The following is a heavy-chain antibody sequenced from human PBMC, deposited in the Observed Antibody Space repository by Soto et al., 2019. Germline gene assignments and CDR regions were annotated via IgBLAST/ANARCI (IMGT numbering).Heavy chain of an antibody. CDR3: ARQVVDGTVAGTGSFDY. D-gene: IGHD6-19*01. CDR1: GGSISSTSYY. J-gene: IGHJ4*02. V-gene: IGHV4-39*01. Sequence: QLQLQESGPGLVKPSEILSLTCTVSGGSISSTSYYWVWIRQPPGKGLEWIGSFYYSGSTYYNPSLKSRVTVSVDTSENQFSLKLSSVTAADTAVYYCARQVVDGTVAGTGSFDYWGQGTLVTVSS. CDR2: FYYSGST.